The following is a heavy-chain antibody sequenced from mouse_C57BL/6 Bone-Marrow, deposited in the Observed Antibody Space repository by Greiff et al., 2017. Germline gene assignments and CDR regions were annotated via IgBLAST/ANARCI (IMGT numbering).Heavy chain of an antibody. J-gene: IGHJ2*02. CDR3: ARPPLWLDYFDY. Sequence: EVQVVESGGDLVKPGGSLKLSCAASGFTFSSYGMSWVRQTPDKRLEWVATISSGGSYTYYPDSVKGRFTISRDNAKNTLYLQMSSLKSEDTAMYYCARPPLWLDYFDYWGQGTSLTVSS. CDR1: GFTFSSYG. V-gene: IGHV5-6*01. D-gene: IGHD2-2*01. CDR2: ISSGGSYT.